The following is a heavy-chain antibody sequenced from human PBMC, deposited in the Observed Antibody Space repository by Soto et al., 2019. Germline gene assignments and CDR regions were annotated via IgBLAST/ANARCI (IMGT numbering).Heavy chain of an antibody. J-gene: IGHJ4*02. D-gene: IGHD1-26*01. CDR1: GYTFTIYY. CDR3: ARGGVVGPTWGYYFGY. Sequence: ASVNVYCKAAGYTFTIYYMHWVRQAPRQGLEWMGIINPSGGGTSYAQKFQGRVTMTSDTSTSTVYMELSSLRSEDTAVYYCARGGVVGPTWGYYFGYWGQGTLVTVSS. CDR2: INPSGGGT. V-gene: IGHV1-46*01.